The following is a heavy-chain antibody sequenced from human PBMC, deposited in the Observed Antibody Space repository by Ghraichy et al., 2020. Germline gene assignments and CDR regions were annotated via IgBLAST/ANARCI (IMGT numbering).Heavy chain of an antibody. V-gene: IGHV3-48*02. D-gene: IGHD3-10*01. J-gene: IGHJ4*02. CDR1: GFTFRSYS. Sequence: GGSLRLSCAASGFTFRSYSMNWVRQAPGKGLEWVSYISGSSSTIYYADSVKGRFTISRDNAKNSLYLQMNSLRDEDTAVYYCARDLPGFYYGSGKDYWGQGTLVTVSS. CDR3: ARDLPGFYYGSGKDY. CDR2: ISGSSSTI.